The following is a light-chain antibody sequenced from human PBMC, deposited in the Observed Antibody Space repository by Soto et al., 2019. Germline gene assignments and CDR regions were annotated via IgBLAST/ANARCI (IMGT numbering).Light chain of an antibody. V-gene: IGKV1-5*01. CDR3: QQYNSYPWT. Sequence: DIQMTQSPSTLSASVGDRVTITCRASQSINTWLAWYQQKPGKAPKLLMYDASSLEGGAPSRFRGRGSGTEFTLTISSLQPDDFATYYCQQYNSYPWTFGHGTKVEI. CDR1: QSINTW. CDR2: DAS. J-gene: IGKJ1*01.